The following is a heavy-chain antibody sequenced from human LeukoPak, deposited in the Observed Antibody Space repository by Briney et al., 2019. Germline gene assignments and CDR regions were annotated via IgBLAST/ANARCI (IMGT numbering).Heavy chain of an antibody. CDR1: GFTFSSYA. CDR2: ISGSGGST. D-gene: IGHD3-22*01. V-gene: IGHV3-23*01. Sequence: PGGSLRLSCAASGFTFSSYAMTWVRQAPGRGLEWVSIISGSGGSTSYADSVKGRFTISRDNSKNSLYLQMNSLRTEDTALYYCAKVLGYYDSSGYYQEGGFDYWGQGTLVTVSS. J-gene: IGHJ4*02. CDR3: AKVLGYYDSSGYYQEGGFDY.